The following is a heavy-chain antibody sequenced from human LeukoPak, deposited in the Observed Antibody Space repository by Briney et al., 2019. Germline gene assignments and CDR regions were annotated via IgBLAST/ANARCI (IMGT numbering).Heavy chain of an antibody. CDR2: ITSSSTYT. CDR1: GFTFSSYW. V-gene: IGHV3-21*01. J-gene: IGHJ6*03. Sequence: PGGSLRLSCAASGFTFSSYWMTWVRLTPGKGLEWVSSITSSSTYTFYAHSVNGRFTISRDNAKNSLYLEMNGLRDEDTAVYCCARDCYSGTYSVGLYYYYMDVWGKGTTLSVSS. CDR3: ARDCYSGTYSVGLYYYYMDV. D-gene: IGHD1-26*01.